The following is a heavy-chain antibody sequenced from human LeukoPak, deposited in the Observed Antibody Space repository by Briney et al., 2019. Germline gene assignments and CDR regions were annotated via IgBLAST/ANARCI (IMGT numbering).Heavy chain of an antibody. Sequence: PGGSLRLSCVVSDFTLSSHGMHWVRQALGKGLDWVAVISNDGSKKYYADSVKGRFTISRDNSKNTLSLQVSSLRTEDTAVYYCAKDRYSYAFEYSDSWGQGTLVTVSS. CDR2: ISNDGSKK. J-gene: IGHJ4*02. D-gene: IGHD5-18*01. CDR3: AKDRYSYAFEYSDS. V-gene: IGHV3-30*18. CDR1: DFTLSSHG.